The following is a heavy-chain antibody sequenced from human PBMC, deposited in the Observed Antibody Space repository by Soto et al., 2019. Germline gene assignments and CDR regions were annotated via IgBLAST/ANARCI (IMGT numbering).Heavy chain of an antibody. J-gene: IGHJ5*02. Sequence: GGSLRLSCAASGFTFSSYGMHWVRQAPGKGLEWVAVIWCDGSNKYYADSVKGRFTISRDNSKNTLYLQMNSLRAEDTAVYYCAGDPVSSGYYYGWFDPWGQGTLVTVSS. D-gene: IGHD3-22*01. CDR2: IWCDGSNK. CDR1: GFTFSSYG. V-gene: IGHV3-33*01. CDR3: AGDPVSSGYYYGWFDP.